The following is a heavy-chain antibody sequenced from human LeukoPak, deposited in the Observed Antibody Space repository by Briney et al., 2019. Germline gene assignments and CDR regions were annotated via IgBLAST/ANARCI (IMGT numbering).Heavy chain of an antibody. D-gene: IGHD5-12*01. J-gene: IGHJ4*02. V-gene: IGHV3-11*06. Sequence: KPGGSLRLSCAASGFTFSDYYMSWIRQAPGKGLEWVSYISISSSYTNYGDSVKGRFTISRDNAKSSLFLQMNSLRGEDTAVYYCASLGPGYSGYYFDSWGQGTLVTVSS. CDR3: ASLGPGYSGYYFDS. CDR2: ISISSSYT. CDR1: GFTFSDYY.